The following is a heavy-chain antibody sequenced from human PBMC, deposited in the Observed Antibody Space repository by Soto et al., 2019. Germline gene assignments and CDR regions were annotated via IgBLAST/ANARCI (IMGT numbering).Heavy chain of an antibody. J-gene: IGHJ4*02. CDR1: GGSISSYY. V-gene: IGHV4-59*01. Sequence: PSETLSLTCTVSGGSISSYYWSWIRQPPGKGLEWIGYIYYSGSTNYNPSLKSRVTISVDTSKNQFSLKLSSVTAADTAVYYCAGALDMTTVTWWGQGTLVTVSA. D-gene: IGHD4-17*01. CDR3: AGALDMTTVTW. CDR2: IYYSGST.